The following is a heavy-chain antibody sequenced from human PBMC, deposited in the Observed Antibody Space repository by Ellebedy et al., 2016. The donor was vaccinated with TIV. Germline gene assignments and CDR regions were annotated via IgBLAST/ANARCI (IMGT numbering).Heavy chain of an antibody. D-gene: IGHD1-26*01. J-gene: IGHJ5*02. CDR1: GGSFSGYY. CDR3: ARGWRVGATMRMYWFDP. Sequence: MPSETLSLTCAVYGGSFSGYYWSWIRQPPGKGLEWIGEINHSGGTTYNASLKSRVTISVDTSKTQFSLNLSSVPAADTAVYYCARGWRVGATMRMYWFDPWGQGTLVTVSS. V-gene: IGHV4-34*01. CDR2: INHSGGT.